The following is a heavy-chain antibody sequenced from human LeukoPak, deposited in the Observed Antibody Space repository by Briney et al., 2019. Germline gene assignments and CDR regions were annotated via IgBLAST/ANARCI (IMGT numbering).Heavy chain of an antibody. V-gene: IGHV3-74*01. CDR2: INSDGSST. CDR3: AKDRGGSYYYYYYGLDV. D-gene: IGHD1-26*01. CDR1: GFTFSSYW. Sequence: GGSLRLSCAASGFTFSSYWMHWVRQAPGKGLVWVSRINSDGSSTSYADSVKGRFTISRDNAKNSLYLQMNSLRAEDTAFYYCAKDRGGSYYYYYYGLDVWGQGTTVTVSS. J-gene: IGHJ6*02.